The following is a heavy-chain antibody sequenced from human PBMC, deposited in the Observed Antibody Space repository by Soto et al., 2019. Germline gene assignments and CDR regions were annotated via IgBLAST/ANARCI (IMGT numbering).Heavy chain of an antibody. J-gene: IGHJ3*02. D-gene: IGHD3-22*01. V-gene: IGHV3-30*18. CDR3: AKERYYDSSGYQALDAFDT. CDR1: EFTFISYC. Sequence: GRLLLHSCAVVEFTFISYCMHRVSKAQGKGLEWVAVISYDGSNKYYADSVKGRFTISRDNSKNTLYLQMNSLRAEDTAVYYCAKERYYDSSGYQALDAFDTWGQGTMVTVSS. CDR2: ISYDGSNK.